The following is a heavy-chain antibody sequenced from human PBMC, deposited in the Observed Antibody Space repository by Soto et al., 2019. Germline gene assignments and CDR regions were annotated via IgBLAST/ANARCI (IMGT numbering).Heavy chain of an antibody. Sequence: QVQLVQSGAEVKKSGAAVKISCKTSGFTFTSYYLHWVRQAPGQGLEWMGLINPAPANTNHSGKFKVGVPMGRDMSSNTVYMQLARLTSEATGVYYCARGGWAGYSSEGGFDLWGQGAQITVSS. CDR1: GFTFTSYY. J-gene: IGHJ4*02. CDR2: INPAPANT. V-gene: IGHV1-46*01. D-gene: IGHD6-19*01. CDR3: ARGGWAGYSSEGGFDL.